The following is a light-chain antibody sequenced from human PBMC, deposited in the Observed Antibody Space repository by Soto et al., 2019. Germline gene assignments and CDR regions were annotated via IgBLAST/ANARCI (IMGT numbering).Light chain of an antibody. V-gene: IGKV1-39*01. CDR2: AAS. CDR1: QSISSY. J-gene: IGKJ4*01. CDR3: QQYYSYPLT. Sequence: DIQMTQSPSSLSASVGDRVTITCRASQSISSYLNWYQQKPGKAPKLLIYAASSLQSGVPSRFSGSGSGTYFTLTISCLQSEDFATYYCQQYYSYPLTFGGGTKVDIK.